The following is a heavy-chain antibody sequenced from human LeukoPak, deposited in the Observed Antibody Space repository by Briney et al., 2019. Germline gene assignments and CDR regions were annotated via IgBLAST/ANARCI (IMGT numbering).Heavy chain of an antibody. CDR3: ASARTGRLEGDTVDDACDI. J-gene: IGHJ3*02. Sequence: GSSVKVSCKASGGTFSSYAISWVRQAPGQGLEWMGGIIPIFGTANYAQKFQGRVTITTDESTSTAYMELSSLRSDDTAGYYCASARTGRLEGDTVDDACDIWGQGTMGTVSS. V-gene: IGHV1-69*05. CDR2: IIPIFGTA. D-gene: IGHD1-26*01. CDR1: GGTFSSYA.